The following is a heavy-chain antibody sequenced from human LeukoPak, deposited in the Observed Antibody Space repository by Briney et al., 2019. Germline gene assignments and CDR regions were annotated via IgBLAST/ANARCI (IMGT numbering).Heavy chain of an antibody. V-gene: IGHV4-59*12. J-gene: IGHJ4*02. CDR3: ARVPNQSKYSIGNY. D-gene: IGHD1-14*01. CDR1: GGSISSYY. CDR2: IYYSGST. Sequence: SETLSLTCTVSGGSISSYYWSWIRQPPGKGLEWIGYIYYSGSTYYNPSLKSRVTISVDTSKNQFSLKLSSVTAADTAVYYCARVPNQSKYSIGNYWGQGTLVIVSS.